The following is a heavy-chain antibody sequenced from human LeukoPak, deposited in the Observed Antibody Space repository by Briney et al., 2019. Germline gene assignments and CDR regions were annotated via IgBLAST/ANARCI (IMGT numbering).Heavy chain of an antibody. CDR2: ISYDGSNK. V-gene: IGHV3-30*18. J-gene: IGHJ5*02. CDR1: GFTFSSYG. CDR3: AKTASNWFDP. Sequence: GRSLRLSCAASGFTFSSYGIHWVRRAPGKGLEWVAVISYDGSNKFYADSVKGRFTISRDNSNNTLYLQMDSLRVEDTAVYYCAKTASNWFDPWGQGTLVTVSS.